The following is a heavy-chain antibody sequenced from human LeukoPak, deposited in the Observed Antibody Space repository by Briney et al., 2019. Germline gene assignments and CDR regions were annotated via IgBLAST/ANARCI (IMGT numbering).Heavy chain of an antibody. CDR1: GYSISSGYY. CDR2: IYHSGST. CDR3: ARFRRRTNCSGGSCYRDAFDI. D-gene: IGHD2-15*01. Sequence: SETLPLTCTVSGYSISSGYYWGWIRQPPGKGLEWIGSIYHSGSTYYNPSLESRVTISVDTSKNQFSLKLSSVTAADTAVYYCARFRRRTNCSGGSCYRDAFDIWGQGTMVTVSS. V-gene: IGHV4-38-2*02. J-gene: IGHJ3*02.